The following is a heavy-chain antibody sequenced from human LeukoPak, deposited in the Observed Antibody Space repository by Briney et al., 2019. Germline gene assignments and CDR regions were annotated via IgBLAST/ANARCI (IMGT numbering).Heavy chain of an antibody. CDR3: ARHGGTRITLVEVYYFDY. Sequence: ETLSLTCAVSGDSISNTHWWSWVRQPPGKGLEWIGEIYHGGSTSYNPSLKNRVTISLDKSKNQFSLKLSSVTAADTAVYYCARHGGTRITLVEVYYFDYWGQGTLVTVSS. CDR2: IYHGGST. D-gene: IGHD4-11*01. J-gene: IGHJ4*02. CDR1: GDSISNTHW. V-gene: IGHV4-4*02.